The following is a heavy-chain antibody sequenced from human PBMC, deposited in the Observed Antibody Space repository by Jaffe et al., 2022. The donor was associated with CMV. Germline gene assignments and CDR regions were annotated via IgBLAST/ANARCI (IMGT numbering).Heavy chain of an antibody. CDR3: ARDEGGYCSSTSCYSDYGMDV. Sequence: EVQLVESGGGLVHPGGSLRLSCAASGFSFSSYSMNWVRQAPGKGLEWVSYISSSTGTIYYADSVKGRFTISRDNAKNSLYLQMNSLRDEDTAVYYCARDEGGYCSSTSCYSDYGMDVWGQGTTVTVSS. D-gene: IGHD2-2*02. J-gene: IGHJ6*02. V-gene: IGHV3-48*02. CDR2: ISSSTGTI. CDR1: GFSFSSYS.